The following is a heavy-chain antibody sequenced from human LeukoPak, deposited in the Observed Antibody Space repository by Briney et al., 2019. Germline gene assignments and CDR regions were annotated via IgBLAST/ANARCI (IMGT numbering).Heavy chain of an antibody. Sequence: GRSLRLSCAASGFTFSSYAMHWVRQAPGKGLEWVAVISYDGSNKYYADSVKGRFTISRDNSKNTLYLQMNSLRAEDTAVYYCARDSCNGGSCSGSDYWGQGTLVTVSS. D-gene: IGHD2-15*01. CDR1: GFTFSSYA. J-gene: IGHJ4*02. CDR3: ARDSCNGGSCSGSDY. V-gene: IGHV3-30*04. CDR2: ISYDGSNK.